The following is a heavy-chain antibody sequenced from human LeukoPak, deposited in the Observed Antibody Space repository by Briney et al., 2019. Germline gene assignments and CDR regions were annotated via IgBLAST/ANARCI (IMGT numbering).Heavy chain of an antibody. Sequence: ASVKVSCKASGYTFTSYGISWVRQAPGQGLEWMGWISAYNGNTTYAQKLQGRVTMTTDTSTSTAYMELRSLRSDDTAVYYCARDRGVYGQWLDLDYWGQGTLVTVSS. D-gene: IGHD6-19*01. V-gene: IGHV1-18*04. CDR3: ARDRGVYGQWLDLDY. CDR1: GYTFTSYG. CDR2: ISAYNGNT. J-gene: IGHJ4*02.